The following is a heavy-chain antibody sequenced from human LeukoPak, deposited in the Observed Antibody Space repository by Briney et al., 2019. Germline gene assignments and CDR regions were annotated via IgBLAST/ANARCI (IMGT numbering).Heavy chain of an antibody. J-gene: IGHJ4*02. Sequence: SETLSLTCTVSGGSISSSSYYWGWIRQPPGKGLEWIGYIYYSGSTYYNPSLKSRVTISADTSKNQFSLKLSSVTAADTAVYYCARTIVVDGYFDYWGQGTLVTVSS. CDR3: ARTIVVDGYFDY. CDR2: IYYSGST. V-gene: IGHV4-30-4*08. D-gene: IGHD2-2*01. CDR1: GGSISSSSYY.